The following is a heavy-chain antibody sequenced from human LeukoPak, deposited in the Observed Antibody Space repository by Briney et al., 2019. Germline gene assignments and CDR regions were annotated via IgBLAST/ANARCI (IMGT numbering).Heavy chain of an antibody. CDR2: IYSGGST. D-gene: IGHD5-24*01. J-gene: IGHJ3*02. CDR1: GFTFSTYA. V-gene: IGHV3-53*01. Sequence: PGGSLRLSCAASGFTFSTYAMSWVRQAPGKGLEWVSVIYSGGSTYYADSVKGRFTISRDNSKNTLYLQMNSLRAEDTAVYYCARTRLRRDGYRDIWGQGTMVTVSS. CDR3: ARTRLRRDGYRDI.